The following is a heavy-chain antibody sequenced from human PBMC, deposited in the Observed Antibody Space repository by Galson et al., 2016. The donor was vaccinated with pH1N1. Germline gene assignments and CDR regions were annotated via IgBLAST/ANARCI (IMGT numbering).Heavy chain of an antibody. CDR3: ARPRGSDFDS. CDR1: GYSFTDYW. CDR2: IFPGDSDT. J-gene: IGHJ4*02. D-gene: IGHD3-16*01. Sequence: QSGAEVKKPGESLKISCKASGYSFTDYWIGWVRQMTGKGLGWMGIIFPGDSDTRYSPSFQGQVTISADKSINTAYLQWSSLKASDTAIYYCARPRGSDFDSWGQGTLVTVST. V-gene: IGHV5-51*03.